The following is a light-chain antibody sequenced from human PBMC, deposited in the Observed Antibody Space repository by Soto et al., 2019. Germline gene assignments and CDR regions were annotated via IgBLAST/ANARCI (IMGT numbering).Light chain of an antibody. V-gene: IGKV2-28*01. CDR3: MQALQTPYT. J-gene: IGKJ2*01. CDR2: LGS. CDR1: QSLLHNNGYNY. Sequence: DVVMTQSPLSLPVTPGEPASISCRSSQSLLHNNGYNYLHWYLQKPGQSPQLLIYLGSNRASGVPDRFSGSGSGTDFTLKISRVEAEDVGVYYCMQALQTPYTFGQGTKLEI.